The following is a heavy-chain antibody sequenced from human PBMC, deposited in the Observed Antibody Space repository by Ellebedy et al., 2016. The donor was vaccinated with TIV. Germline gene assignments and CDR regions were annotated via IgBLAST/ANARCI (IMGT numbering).Heavy chain of an antibody. V-gene: IGHV3-23*01. J-gene: IGHJ5*02. D-gene: IGHD4-17*01. CDR3: ACQTHPYGAAS. CDR1: GSTSSDYA. Sequence: GESLKTSCTASGSTSSDYAMSWVRQAPGQGLELVSAIGGSGHNTYYADSVKGRFTISKANSKNTLNLQMNSLRVEDTAVNYCACQTHPYGAASWGQGNLVTVSS. CDR2: IGGSGHNT.